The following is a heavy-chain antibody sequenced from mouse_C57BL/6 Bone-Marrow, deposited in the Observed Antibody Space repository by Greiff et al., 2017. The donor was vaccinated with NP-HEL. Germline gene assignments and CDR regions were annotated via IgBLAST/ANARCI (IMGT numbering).Heavy chain of an antibody. J-gene: IGHJ4*01. D-gene: IGHD2-3*01. CDR3: ASGGYYPYYAMDC. Sequence: EVHLVESGGGLVKPGGSLKLSCAASGFTFSDYGMHWVRQAPEKGLEWVAYISSGSSTIYYADTVKGRFTISRDNAKNTLFLQMTSLRSEDTAMYYCASGGYYPYYAMDCWGQGTSVTVSS. CDR1: GFTFSDYG. V-gene: IGHV5-17*01. CDR2: ISSGSSTI.